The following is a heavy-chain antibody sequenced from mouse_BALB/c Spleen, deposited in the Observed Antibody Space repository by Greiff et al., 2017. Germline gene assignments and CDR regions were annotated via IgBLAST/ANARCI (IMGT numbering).Heavy chain of an antibody. D-gene: IGHD3-1*01. CDR2: IFPGSGNT. J-gene: IGHJ4*01. CDR1: GYSFTSYY. CDR3: ARSSSGYAYAMDY. V-gene: IGHV1-66*01. Sequence: VQLQQSGPELVKPGASVKISCKASGYSFTSYYIHWVKQRPGQGLEWIGWIFPGSGNTKYNEKFKGKATLTADTSSSTAYMQLSSLTSEDSAVYFCARSSSGYAYAMDYLGQGTSVTVSS.